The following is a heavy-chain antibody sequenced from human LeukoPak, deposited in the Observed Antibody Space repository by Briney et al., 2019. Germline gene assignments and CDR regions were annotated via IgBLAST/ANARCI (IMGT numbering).Heavy chain of an antibody. CDR1: GFTFSSYS. V-gene: IGHV3-23*01. J-gene: IGHJ4*02. CDR2: ISGSGGST. D-gene: IGHD3-22*01. CDR3: ASYYYDSSGYFGCY. Sequence: QTGGSLRLSCAASGFTFSSYSMNWVRQAPGKGLEWVSAISGSGGSTYYADSVKGRFTISRDNSKNTLYLQMNSLRAEDTAVYYCASYYYDSSGYFGCYWGQGTLVTVSS.